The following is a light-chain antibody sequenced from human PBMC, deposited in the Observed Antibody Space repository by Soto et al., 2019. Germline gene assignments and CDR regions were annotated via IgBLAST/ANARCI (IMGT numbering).Light chain of an antibody. CDR2: GAS. CDR3: QQYGSSLTWT. V-gene: IGKV3-20*01. Sequence: EVVLTQSPATLSLSPGEGATLSCRASQSVSSSYLAWYQQKPGQAPRLLIYGASSRATGIPDRFSGSGSGTDFTLTISRLEPEDFAVYYCQQYGSSLTWTFGQGTKVDIK. J-gene: IGKJ1*01. CDR1: QSVSSSY.